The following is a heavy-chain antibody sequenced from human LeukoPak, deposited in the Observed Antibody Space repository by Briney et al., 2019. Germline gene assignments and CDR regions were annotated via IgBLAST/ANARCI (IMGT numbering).Heavy chain of an antibody. D-gene: IGHD2-21*02. Sequence: SETLSLTCTVSGGSISSYYWSWIRQPPGKGLEWIGYIYYSGSTNYNPSLKSRVTISVDTSKNQFSLKLSSVTAADTAMYYCAGYQPLLLGDAFDIWGQGTMVTVSS. CDR1: GGSISSYY. V-gene: IGHV4-59*01. CDR3: AGYQPLLLGDAFDI. CDR2: IYYSGST. J-gene: IGHJ3*02.